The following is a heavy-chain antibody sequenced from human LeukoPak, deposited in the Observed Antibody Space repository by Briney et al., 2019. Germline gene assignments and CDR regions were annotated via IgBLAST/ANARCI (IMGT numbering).Heavy chain of an antibody. D-gene: IGHD3-22*01. CDR2: IYTSGST. Sequence: SETLSLTCTVSGGSISSGSYYWSWIRQPAGTGLGWIGRIYTSGSTNYNPSLKSRVTISVDTSKNQFSLKLSSVTAADTAVYYCARGEGYYYDSSGRFDYWGQGTLVTVSS. J-gene: IGHJ4*02. CDR3: ARGEGYYYDSSGRFDY. CDR1: GGSISSGSYY. V-gene: IGHV4-61*02.